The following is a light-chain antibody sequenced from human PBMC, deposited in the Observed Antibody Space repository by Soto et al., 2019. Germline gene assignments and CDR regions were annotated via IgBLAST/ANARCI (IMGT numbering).Light chain of an antibody. Sequence: DFQLAQSPSSLSPSVGDRVTITCRASQHIMNDLAWYQQKPGKPPRLLISAASTLQSGVPSRFSASGFGTEFTLTISSLQPEDAATYYCHKYNSLPPTCGGGTKVDIK. CDR2: AAS. CDR1: QHIMND. V-gene: IGKV1-27*01. CDR3: HKYNSLPPT. J-gene: IGKJ4*01.